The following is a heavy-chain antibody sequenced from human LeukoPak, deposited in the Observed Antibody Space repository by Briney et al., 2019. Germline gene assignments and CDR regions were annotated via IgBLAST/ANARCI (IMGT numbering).Heavy chain of an antibody. CDR1: GCTFSSYN. V-gene: IGHV3-21*01. J-gene: IGHJ4*02. CDR3: ARVDSYFDY. CDR2: ISSGSSYI. Sequence: GGSLRLSCAASGCTFSSYNMNWVRQAPGKGLEWVSSISSGSSYIYYADAVKGRFTIARDNAKHSLYLQMNSLRAEDTAVYYCARVDSYFDYWGQGTLVTVSS.